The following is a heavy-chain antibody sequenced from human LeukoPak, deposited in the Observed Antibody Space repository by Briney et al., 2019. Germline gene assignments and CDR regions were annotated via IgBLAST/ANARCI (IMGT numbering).Heavy chain of an antibody. Sequence: GESLKISCKGSGYRFTSYWIGWVRQMPGKGLEWMGRIDPSDSYTNYSPSFQGHVTISADKSISTAYLQWSSLKASDTAMYYCARTKRLEYYFDYWGQGTLVTVSS. J-gene: IGHJ4*02. CDR3: ARTKRLEYYFDY. V-gene: IGHV5-10-1*01. CDR2: IDPSDSYT. D-gene: IGHD1-1*01. CDR1: GYRFTSYW.